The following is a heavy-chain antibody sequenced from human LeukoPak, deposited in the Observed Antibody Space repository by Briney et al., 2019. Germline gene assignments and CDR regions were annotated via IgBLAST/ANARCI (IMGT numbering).Heavy chain of an antibody. J-gene: IGHJ6*03. CDR3: ARGMVLPYYYYMDV. Sequence: GASVKVSCKASGYTFTSYGISWVRQAPGQGLEGMEWISPYNGNTNYAQKLQGRVTMTTDTSTSTAYMELRSLRSDDTAVYYCARGMVLPYYYYMDVWGKGTTVTVSS. D-gene: IGHD3-10*01. CDR2: ISPYNGNT. V-gene: IGHV1-18*01. CDR1: GYTFTSYG.